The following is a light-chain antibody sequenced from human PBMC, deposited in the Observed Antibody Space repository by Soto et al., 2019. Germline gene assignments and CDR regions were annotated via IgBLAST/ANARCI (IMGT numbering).Light chain of an antibody. J-gene: IGLJ2*01. CDR2: DVN. CDR3: SSYTSSSTVV. CDR1: SGDVGGYNY. Sequence: QSALTQPASVSGSPGQSITISCTGTSGDVGGYNYVSWYQQHPGKAPKLMIYDVNNRPSGVSNRFSGSKSGNTASLTISGLQAEDEADYYCSSYTSSSTVVVGGGTKVTVL. V-gene: IGLV2-14*01.